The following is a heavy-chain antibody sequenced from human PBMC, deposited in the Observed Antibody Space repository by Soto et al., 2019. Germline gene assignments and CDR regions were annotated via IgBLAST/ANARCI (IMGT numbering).Heavy chain of an antibody. CDR3: ARDRKDDSSGYYAGFDY. Sequence: QVQLVESGGGVVQPGRSLRLSCAVSGFTFSSYGMNWVRQAPGKGLEWVAAIYYDGSNKYYADSVRGRFTISRDNFKNTLYLHMNSLRAEDTAVYYCARDRKDDSSGYYAGFDYWGQGTLVTVSS. J-gene: IGHJ4*02. CDR1: GFTFSSYG. CDR2: IYYDGSNK. D-gene: IGHD3-22*01. V-gene: IGHV3-33*01.